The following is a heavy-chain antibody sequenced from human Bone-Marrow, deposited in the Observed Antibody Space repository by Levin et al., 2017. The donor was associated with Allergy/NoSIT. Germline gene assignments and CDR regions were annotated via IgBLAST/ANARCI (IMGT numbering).Heavy chain of an antibody. CDR2: ISSSSSTI. V-gene: IGHV3-48*02. D-gene: IGHD4-17*01. J-gene: IGHJ6*02. Sequence: PGGSLRLSCAASGFTFSSYSMNWVRQAPGKGLEWVSYISSSSSTIYYADSVKGRFTISRDNAKNSLYLQMNSLRDEDTAVYYCARTPATTVIVPTRAWGDDYGMDVWGQGTTVTVSS. CDR1: GFTFSSYS. CDR3: ARTPATTVIVPTRAWGDDYGMDV.